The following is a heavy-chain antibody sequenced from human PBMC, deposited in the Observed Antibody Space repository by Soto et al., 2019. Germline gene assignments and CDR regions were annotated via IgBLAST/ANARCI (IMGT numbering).Heavy chain of an antibody. CDR2: VSGAASHT. V-gene: IGHV3-23*01. Sequence: PGGSLRLSCAASGFTPTTTPLSWVRQPPGKGLEWVATVSGAASHTYYVDSVRGRFFISRDNSKNTVTLQMNNLTVDDTAVYYCATSFRYFDNWGQGTRVTVSS. D-gene: IGHD3-9*01. CDR3: ATSFRYFDN. J-gene: IGHJ4*02. CDR1: GFTPTTTP.